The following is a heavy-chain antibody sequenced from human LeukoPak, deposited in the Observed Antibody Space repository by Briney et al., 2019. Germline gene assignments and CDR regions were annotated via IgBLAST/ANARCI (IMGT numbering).Heavy chain of an antibody. V-gene: IGHV3-64*01. CDR3: AAHYYDSSGYSDY. CDR1: GFTFSTHA. CDR2: ISSSGGST. J-gene: IGHJ4*02. Sequence: GGSLRLSCAASGFTFSTHAMHWVRQAPGKGLEYVSAISSSGGSTYYAKSVKDRFTISRDNSKNTLYLQMNSLRAEDTAVYYCAAHYYDSSGYSDYWGQGTLVTVSS. D-gene: IGHD3-22*01.